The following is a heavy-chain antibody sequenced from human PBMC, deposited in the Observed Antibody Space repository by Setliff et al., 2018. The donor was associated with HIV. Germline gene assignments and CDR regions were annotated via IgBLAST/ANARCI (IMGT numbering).Heavy chain of an antibody. D-gene: IGHD2-21*02. V-gene: IGHV1-46*01. Sequence: ASVKVACKASGYIVTTYYIHWARQAPGQGLEWMGIFNPSGGTTTYAQTFQGRVTMTRDTSTSTVYMELSSLRSEDTAVYYCARDSPYGGNSGAFDIWGQGTMVT. CDR2: FNPSGGTT. CDR3: ARDSPYGGNSGAFDI. CDR1: GYIVTTYY. J-gene: IGHJ3*02.